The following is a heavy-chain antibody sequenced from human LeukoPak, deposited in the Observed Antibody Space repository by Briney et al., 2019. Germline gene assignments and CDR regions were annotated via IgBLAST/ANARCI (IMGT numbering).Heavy chain of an antibody. V-gene: IGHV4-59*01. D-gene: IGHD2-15*01. J-gene: IGHJ4*02. CDR3: ARAFWGTTPDY. CDR1: GVSISSYY. Sequence: SETLSLTCTVSGVSISSYYWSWIRQPPGKGLEWIGYYHYSGSTHYNPSLKSRVTISVDTSKNQFSLKLSSVTSADTAVYYCARAFWGTTPDYWGQGTLVSVSS. CDR2: YHYSGST.